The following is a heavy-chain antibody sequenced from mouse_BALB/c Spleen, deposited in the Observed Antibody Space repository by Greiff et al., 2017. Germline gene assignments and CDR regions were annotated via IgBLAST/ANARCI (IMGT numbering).Heavy chain of an antibody. CDR3: ARESLYGNFYYYAMDY. CDR1: GFSLTSYG. CDR2: IWAGGST. Sequence: VQLQQSGPGLVAPSQSLSITCTVSGFSLTSYGVHWVRQPPGKGLEWLGVIWAGGSTNYNSALMSRLSISKDNSKSQVFLKMNSLQTDDTSMYYCARESLYGNFYYYAMDYWGQGTSVTVSS. D-gene: IGHD2-1*01. J-gene: IGHJ4*01. V-gene: IGHV2-9*02.